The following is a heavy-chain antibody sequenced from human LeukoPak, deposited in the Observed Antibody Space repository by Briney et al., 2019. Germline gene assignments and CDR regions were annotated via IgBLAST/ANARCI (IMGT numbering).Heavy chain of an antibody. CDR1: GFTFSSYG. CDR3: VKTSVRWLQTYYFDY. Sequence: GGSLRLSCAASGFTFSSYGMHWVRQAPGKGLEWVSLISWDGGSRYYPDSVKGRFTISRDNSKNSLYLQMNSLRADDTAFYYCVKTSVRWLQTYYFDYWGRGTLVSVSS. V-gene: IGHV3-43D*04. D-gene: IGHD5-24*01. J-gene: IGHJ4*02. CDR2: ISWDGGSR.